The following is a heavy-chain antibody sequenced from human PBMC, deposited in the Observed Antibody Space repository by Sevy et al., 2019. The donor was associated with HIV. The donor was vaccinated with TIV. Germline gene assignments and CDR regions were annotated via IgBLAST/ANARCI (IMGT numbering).Heavy chain of an antibody. CDR1: GFSFDDYA. Sequence: SLKISCAVYGFSFDDYAMHWVRQVPGKGLEWVAGISWNSAFIGYADSVKGRYTISRDNAKNSLYLQINSLIPEDTALYYCVKDGGSGSGPSAEYFHHWGQGTLVTVSS. CDR3: VKDGGSGSGPSAEYFHH. J-gene: IGHJ1*01. D-gene: IGHD6-19*01. CDR2: ISWNSAFI. V-gene: IGHV3-9*01.